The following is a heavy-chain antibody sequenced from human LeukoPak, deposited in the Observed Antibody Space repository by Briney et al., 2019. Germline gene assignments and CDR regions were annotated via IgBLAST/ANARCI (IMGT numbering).Heavy chain of an antibody. CDR1: GGTFRSYA. D-gene: IGHD6-13*01. Sequence: SVRVSCKASGGTFRSYAISWVRQAPGQGLEWMGRIIPILGIANYAQKFQGRVTITADKSTSTAYMELSSLRSEDTAVYYCARGDSSCWYYFDYWGQGTLVTVSS. J-gene: IGHJ4*02. CDR2: IIPILGIA. CDR3: ARGDSSCWYYFDY. V-gene: IGHV1-69*04.